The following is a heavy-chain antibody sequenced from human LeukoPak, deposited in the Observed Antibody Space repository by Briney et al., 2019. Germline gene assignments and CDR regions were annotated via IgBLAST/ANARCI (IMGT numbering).Heavy chain of an antibody. V-gene: IGHV6-1*01. Sequence: SQTLSLTCAISGDSVSSNSAAWNWIRQSPSRVLEWLGRTYYRSKWYNDYAVSVKSRITINPDTSKNQFSLQLNSVTPEDTAVYYCARDRPGELLWFGELFGYYGMDVWGQGTTVTVSS. D-gene: IGHD3-10*01. J-gene: IGHJ6*02. CDR1: GDSVSSNSAA. CDR2: TYYRSKWYN. CDR3: ARDRPGELLWFGELFGYYGMDV.